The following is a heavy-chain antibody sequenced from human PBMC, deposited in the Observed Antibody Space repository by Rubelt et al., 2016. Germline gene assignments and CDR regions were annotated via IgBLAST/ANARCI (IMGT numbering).Heavy chain of an antibody. V-gene: IGHV3-30*19. CDR3: ARARGISYYFDY. CDR1: GFTFSSYG. J-gene: IGHJ4*02. Sequence: ASGFTFSSYGMHWVRQAPGKGLEWVAVIWYDGSNKYYADSVKGRFTISRDNSKNTLYLQMNSLRAEDTAVYYCARARGISYYFDYWGQGTLVTVSS. D-gene: IGHD1-14*01. CDR2: IWYDGSNK.